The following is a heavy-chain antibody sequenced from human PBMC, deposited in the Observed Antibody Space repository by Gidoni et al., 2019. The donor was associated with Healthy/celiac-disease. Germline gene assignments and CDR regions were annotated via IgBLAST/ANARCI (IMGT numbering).Heavy chain of an antibody. CDR2: IYYSGST. J-gene: IGHJ5*02. D-gene: IGHD4-17*01. CDR3: ARHDYGGNSKFDP. Sequence: QLQLQESRPGLVKPSATLSLTCTVSGGSISSSSYYWGWNRPPPGKGLEWIGSIYYSGSTYYNPSLKSRVTISVDTSKNQCSLKLSSVTAADTAVDYCARHDYGGNSKFDPWGQGTLVTVSS. V-gene: IGHV4-39*01. CDR1: GGSISSSSYY.